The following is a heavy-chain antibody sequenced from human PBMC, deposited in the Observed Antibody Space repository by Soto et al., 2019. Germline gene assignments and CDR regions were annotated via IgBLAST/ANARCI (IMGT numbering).Heavy chain of an antibody. Sequence: QLQLQESGSGLVKPSQTLSLTCAVSGGSISGTTYSWSWIRQPPGKCLEWIGYIYDSGNTYYNPSLTSQFSISVDMSKNQFTLKLSAVTAADTAVYYCARGQGAAAGHSNFDYWGQGARVTVSS. J-gene: IGHJ4*02. D-gene: IGHD6-13*01. V-gene: IGHV4-30-2*01. CDR3: ARGQGAAAGHSNFDY. CDR2: IYDSGNT. CDR1: GGSISGTTYS.